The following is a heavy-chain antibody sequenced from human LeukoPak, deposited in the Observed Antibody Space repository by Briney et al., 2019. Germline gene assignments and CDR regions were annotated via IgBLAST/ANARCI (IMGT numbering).Heavy chain of an antibody. D-gene: IGHD2-2*01. J-gene: IGHJ6*02. CDR1: GGTFSSYA. Sequence: SVKVSCKASGGTFSSYAISWVRQAPGQGLEWMGRIIPILGIANYAQKFQGRVTITADKSTSTAYMELSSLRSEDTAVYYCASTVVPAAIGMDVWAQGTTVTVSS. CDR2: IIPILGIA. V-gene: IGHV1-69*04. CDR3: ASTVVPAAIGMDV.